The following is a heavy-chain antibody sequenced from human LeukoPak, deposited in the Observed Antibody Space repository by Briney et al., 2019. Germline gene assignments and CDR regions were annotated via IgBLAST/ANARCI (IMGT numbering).Heavy chain of an antibody. CDR2: IYYSGST. CDR3: ARGYPYYYDSSGPNWFDP. J-gene: IGHJ5*02. V-gene: IGHV4-39*07. Sequence: SETLSLTCTVSGGSISSSSYYWGWIRQPPGKGLEWIGSIYYSGSTYYNPSLKSRVTISVDTSKNQFSLKLSSVTAADTAVYYCARGYPYYYDSSGPNWFDPWGQGTLVTVSS. D-gene: IGHD3-22*01. CDR1: GGSISSSSYY.